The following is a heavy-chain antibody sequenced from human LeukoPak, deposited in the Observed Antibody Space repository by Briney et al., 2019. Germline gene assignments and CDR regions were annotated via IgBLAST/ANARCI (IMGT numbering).Heavy chain of an antibody. D-gene: IGHD6-13*01. Sequence: GGSLRLSCVVSGFTFSTYWMYWVRQAPGKGLVWVSRINTDGSTTNYADSAKGRFTISRDNTKNTLYLQMNTLRAEDTAVYYCVAAGTFDYWGQGALVTVSS. CDR1: GFTFSTYW. V-gene: IGHV3-74*01. CDR2: INTDGSTT. J-gene: IGHJ4*02. CDR3: VAAGTFDY.